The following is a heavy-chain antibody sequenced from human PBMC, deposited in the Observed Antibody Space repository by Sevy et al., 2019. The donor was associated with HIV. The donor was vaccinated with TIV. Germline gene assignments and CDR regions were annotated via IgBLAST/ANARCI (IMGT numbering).Heavy chain of an antibody. CDR3: ARDGKVPVPGLYYFDY. J-gene: IGHJ4*01. V-gene: IGHV3-21*01. Sequence: GSLRLSCAASGLTFSNDNMNWVRQAPGKGLEWVSFISSESGYIYYADSVKGRFSISRDNAKNSLYLQMNSLRAKDTAVYYCARDGKVPVPGLYYFDYWGHGTLVTASS. CDR1: GLTFSNDN. D-gene: IGHD6-19*01. CDR2: ISSESGYI.